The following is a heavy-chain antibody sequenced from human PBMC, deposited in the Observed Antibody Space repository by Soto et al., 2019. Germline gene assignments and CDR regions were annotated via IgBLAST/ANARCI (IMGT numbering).Heavy chain of an antibody. D-gene: IGHD6-19*01. V-gene: IGHV3-23*01. CDR2: ISGSGTST. CDR3: AKTEQWLIAYFDY. J-gene: IGHJ4*02. Sequence: EVQLLESGGGLVQPGGSLRLSCEASGLTFSTFAMSWVRQAPGKGPEWVSGISGSGTSTYYADSVKGRFTISRDNSKNTLYLKMNSLRDEDTAVYYCAKTEQWLIAYFDYWGQGTLVTVSS. CDR1: GLTFSTFA.